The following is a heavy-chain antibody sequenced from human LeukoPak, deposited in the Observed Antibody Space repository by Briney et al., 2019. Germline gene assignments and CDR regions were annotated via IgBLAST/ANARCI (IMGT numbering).Heavy chain of an antibody. D-gene: IGHD4/OR15-4a*01. J-gene: IGHJ4*02. Sequence: GGSLRLSCAASGLTFSDSYMSWIRRTPGKGLEWLSCISTYATTIYYADSVKGRFTISRDNAKNSLYLQMNSLRAEDTAVYFCAKARAYSKPFDSWGQGTLVTVSS. CDR3: AKARAYSKPFDS. CDR1: GLTFSDSY. CDR2: ISTYATTI. V-gene: IGHV3-11*04.